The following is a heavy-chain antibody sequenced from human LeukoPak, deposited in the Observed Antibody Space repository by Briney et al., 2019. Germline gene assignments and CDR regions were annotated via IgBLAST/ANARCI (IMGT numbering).Heavy chain of an antibody. J-gene: IGHJ1*01. CDR2: ISGLGGSA. V-gene: IGHV3-23*01. D-gene: IGHD3-22*01. CDR3: AKAAIVVVMSNEDFRQ. CDR1: GFIFNNYA. Sequence: PGGSLRLSCAASGFIFNNYAMNWVRQAPGKGLEWVSGISGLGGSAYYAASVKGRFTISRDNSGNRVFLQLNSLRVEDTAVYYCAKAAIVVVMSNEDFRQWGQGTLVTVSS.